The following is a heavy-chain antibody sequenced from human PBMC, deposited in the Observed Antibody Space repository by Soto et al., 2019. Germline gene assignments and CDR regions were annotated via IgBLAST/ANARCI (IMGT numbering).Heavy chain of an antibody. CDR2: ISTSGSTV. J-gene: IGHJ4*03. CDR3: ARVAKRDGSSEFGT. D-gene: IGHD6-25*01. V-gene: IGHV3-48*03. Sequence: GKGLEWISYISTSGSTVHYEDSVQGRFTVSRDNAKNSLFLDMNSLRVDDTAVYFCARVAKRDGSSEFGTRGEPTLRTVYS.